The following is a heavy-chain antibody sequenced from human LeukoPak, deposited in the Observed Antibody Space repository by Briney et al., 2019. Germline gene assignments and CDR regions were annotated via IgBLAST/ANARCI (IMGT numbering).Heavy chain of an antibody. Sequence: GGSLRLSCAASGFTFRSYVVNWVRQAPGKGLEWVSAISAGATTTYYADSVKGRFTISRDDSRNTLYLQMDSLRVEDTAVYYCANPCSDGVCYPDYWGQGTLVTVSS. J-gene: IGHJ4*02. V-gene: IGHV3-23*01. D-gene: IGHD2-21*02. CDR1: GFTFRSYV. CDR3: ANPCSDGVCYPDY. CDR2: ISAGATTT.